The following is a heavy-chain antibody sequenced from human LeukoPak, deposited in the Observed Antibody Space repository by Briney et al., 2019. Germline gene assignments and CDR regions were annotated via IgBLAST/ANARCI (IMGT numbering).Heavy chain of an antibody. CDR2: INHSGST. D-gene: IGHD3-10*01. CDR3: ARGCVTMVRGVIITYAFDI. Sequence: SETLSLTCAVYGGSFSGYYCSWIRQPPGKGLEWIGEINHSGSTNYNPSLKSRVTISVDTSKNQFSLKLSSVTAADTAVYYCARGCVTMVRGVIITYAFDIWGQGTMVTVSS. CDR1: GGSFSGYY. V-gene: IGHV4-34*01. J-gene: IGHJ3*02.